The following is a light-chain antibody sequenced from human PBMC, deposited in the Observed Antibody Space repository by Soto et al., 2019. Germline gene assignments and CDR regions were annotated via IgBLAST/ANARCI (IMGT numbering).Light chain of an antibody. CDR1: QSVTNK. CDR3: QQYINLWT. CDR2: GAS. Sequence: EMLMTQSPATLSVSPGERVSLSCWASQSVTNKLAWYQQRPGQPPRLLLYGASTRATGVPARFSGSGSGTEFTLTISSLQSEDFAVYYCQQYINLWTFGQGTKVDI. V-gene: IGKV3-15*01. J-gene: IGKJ1*01.